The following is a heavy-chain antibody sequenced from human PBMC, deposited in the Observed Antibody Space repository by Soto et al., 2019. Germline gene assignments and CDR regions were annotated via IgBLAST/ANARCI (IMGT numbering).Heavy chain of an antibody. CDR2: TYYRSKWYN. Sequence: QVQLQQSGPGLVKPSQTLSLTCAISGDSVSTNSATWDWIRQSPSRGLEWLGRTYYRSKWYNDYSGSVEGRITINPDTSNHPGPLPLNSVTPDDTAVYYCARLIGHSRLDSWGQGTLVTVSS. CDR3: ARLIGHSRLDS. J-gene: IGHJ5*01. V-gene: IGHV6-1*01. CDR1: GDSVSTNSAT. D-gene: IGHD2-8*01.